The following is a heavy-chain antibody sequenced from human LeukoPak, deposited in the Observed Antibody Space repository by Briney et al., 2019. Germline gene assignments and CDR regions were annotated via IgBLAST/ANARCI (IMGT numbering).Heavy chain of an antibody. CDR3: ARDGTERD. J-gene: IGHJ4*02. CDR1: GFTFRSYW. D-gene: IGHD6-13*01. CDR2: INQDGSEK. Sequence: GGSLRLSCTASGFTFRSYWMSWVRQAPGKGLEWLADINQDGSEKYNVDSVKGRFTISRDNAKNSLYLQMNSLTAEGTAVYYCARDGTERDWGQGTLVTVSS. V-gene: IGHV3-7*04.